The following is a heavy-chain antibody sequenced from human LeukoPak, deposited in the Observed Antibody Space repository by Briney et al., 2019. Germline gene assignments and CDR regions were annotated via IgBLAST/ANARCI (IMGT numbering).Heavy chain of an antibody. D-gene: IGHD2-8*01. CDR3: AQWHTVDY. CDR2: IGGSGGNT. V-gene: IGHV3-23*01. Sequence: GGSLRLSCAASGFTFSSAPMSWVRPAPGKGLEWVSVIGGSGGNTNYADSVRGRFSISRDNSKNTLYLQMNSLRAEDTAVYYCAQWHTVDYWGQGTLVSVSS. CDR1: GFTFSSAP. J-gene: IGHJ4*02.